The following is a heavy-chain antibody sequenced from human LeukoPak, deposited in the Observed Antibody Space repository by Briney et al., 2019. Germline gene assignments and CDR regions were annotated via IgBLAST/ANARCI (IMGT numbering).Heavy chain of an antibody. CDR2: ISGSGGST. Sequence: GGSLRLSCAASGFTFSSYAMSWVRQAPGKGLEWVSAISGSGGSTYYADSVKGRFTISRDNSKNTLYLQMNSLRAEDTAVYYCARAGRDGYSPASDSFDIWGQGKTVTVSS. CDR3: ARAGRDGYSPASDSFDI. V-gene: IGHV3-23*01. CDR1: GFTFSSYA. D-gene: IGHD5-24*01. J-gene: IGHJ3*02.